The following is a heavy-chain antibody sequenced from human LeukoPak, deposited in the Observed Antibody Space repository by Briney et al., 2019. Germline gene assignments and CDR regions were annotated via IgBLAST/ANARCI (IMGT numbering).Heavy chain of an antibody. CDR1: GGSISSSSYY. CDR3: ARRGGEDIVVVPAAMALPFDY. CDR2: IYYSGST. D-gene: IGHD2-2*01. J-gene: IGHJ4*02. V-gene: IGHV4-39*01. Sequence: PSETLSLTCTVSGGSISSSSYYWGWIRQPPGKGLEWIGSIYYSGSTYYNPSLKSRVTISVDTSKSQFSLKLSSVTAADTAVYYCARRGGEDIVVVPAAMALPFDYWGQGTLVTVSS.